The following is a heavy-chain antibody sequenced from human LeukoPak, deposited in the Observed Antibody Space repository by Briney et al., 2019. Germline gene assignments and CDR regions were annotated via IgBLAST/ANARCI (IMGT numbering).Heavy chain of an antibody. J-gene: IGHJ6*03. CDR1: GGSISSHY. CDR2: IYYSGST. V-gene: IGHV4-59*11. Sequence: PSETLSLTCTVSGGSISSHYWSWIRQPPGKGLEWIGYIYYSGSTNYNPSLKSRVTISVDTSKNQFSLKLSSVTAADTAVYYCAGGTGPHCYYYMDVWGKGTTVTVSS. D-gene: IGHD1-1*01. CDR3: AGGTGPHCYYYMDV.